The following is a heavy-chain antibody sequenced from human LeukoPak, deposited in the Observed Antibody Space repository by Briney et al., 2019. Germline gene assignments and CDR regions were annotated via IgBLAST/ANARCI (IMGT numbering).Heavy chain of an antibody. CDR3: ARRTIFGVVIPYYYMDV. Sequence: GGSLRLSCAASGFTFSSYSMNWVRQAPGKGLEWVSSISSSSSYIYYADSVKGRFTISRDNAKNSLYLQMNSLRAEDTAVYYCARRTIFGVVIPYYYMDVWGKGTTVTVSS. D-gene: IGHD3-3*01. CDR1: GFTFSSYS. J-gene: IGHJ6*03. CDR2: ISSSSSYI. V-gene: IGHV3-21*01.